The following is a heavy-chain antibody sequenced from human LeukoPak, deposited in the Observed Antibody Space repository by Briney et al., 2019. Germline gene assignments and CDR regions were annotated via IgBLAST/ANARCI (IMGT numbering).Heavy chain of an antibody. D-gene: IGHD3-22*01. Sequence: GGSLRLSCAASGFTFSSYAMSWVRQAPGKGLEWVSTISAGGGSTLYADSVKGRFTIPRDNSNNTVYLQMSSLRAEDTAMYYCLNYDSSGYYYASLVYWGQGTLVTVSS. CDR3: LNYDSSGYYYASLVY. J-gene: IGHJ4*02. V-gene: IGHV3-23*01. CDR2: ISAGGGST. CDR1: GFTFSSYA.